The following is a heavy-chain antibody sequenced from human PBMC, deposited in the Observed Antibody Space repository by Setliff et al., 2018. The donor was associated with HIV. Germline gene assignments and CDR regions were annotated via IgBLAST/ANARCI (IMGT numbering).Heavy chain of an antibody. CDR1: GGSISYYH. CDR2: TYYTGFT. J-gene: IGHJ4*02. V-gene: IGHV4-4*07. Sequence: PSETLSLTCSVSGGSISYYHWSWIRQPAGKGLEWIGRTYYTGFTDYNPSLKSRLTMSVDTSKNQFSLKLSSVTAADTAVYFCARSIYGSGSYPLDYWGQGILVTVSS. CDR3: ARSIYGSGSYPLDY. D-gene: IGHD3-10*01.